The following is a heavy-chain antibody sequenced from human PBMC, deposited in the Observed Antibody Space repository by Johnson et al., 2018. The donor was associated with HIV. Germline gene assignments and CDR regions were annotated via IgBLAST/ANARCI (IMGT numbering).Heavy chain of an antibody. J-gene: IGHJ3*02. D-gene: IGHD3-16*02. CDR2: IKQDGSEK. Sequence: VQLVESGGGLVQPGGSLRLSCAASGFTFSSYWMSWVRQAPGKGLEWVANIKQDGSEKYYVDSVKGRFTISRDNAKNSLYLQMNSLKTEDTAVYFCSTDQAGDYVWGSYRYAFDIWGQGTKVTVSS. CDR1: GFTFSSYW. V-gene: IGHV3-7*03. CDR3: STDQAGDYVWGSYRYAFDI.